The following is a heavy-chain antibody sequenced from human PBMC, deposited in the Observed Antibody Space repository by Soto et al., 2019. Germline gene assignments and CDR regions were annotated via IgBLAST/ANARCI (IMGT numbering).Heavy chain of an antibody. D-gene: IGHD1-26*01. CDR3: ARGSIVGVGATGYYYYGMDV. Sequence: QVQLVQSGAEVKKPGASVKVSCKASGYTFTSYGISWVRQAPGQGLEWMGWISAYNGNTNYAQKLQGRVTMTTDTSTSTGYMELRSLRSDDTAVYYCARGSIVGVGATGYYYYGMDVWGQGTTVTVSS. V-gene: IGHV1-18*04. CDR2: ISAYNGNT. CDR1: GYTFTSYG. J-gene: IGHJ6*02.